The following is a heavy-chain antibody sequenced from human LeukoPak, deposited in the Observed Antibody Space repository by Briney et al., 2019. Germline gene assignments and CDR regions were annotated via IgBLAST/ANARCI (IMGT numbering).Heavy chain of an antibody. CDR1: AGSIGSSSYY. CDR3: ARHTQRLDAFDI. Sequence: SETLSLTCTVSAGSIGSSSYYWGWIRQPPGKGLEWIGSIYYSGSTYYNPSLKSRVTISVDTSKNQFSLKLSSVTAADTAVYYCARHTQRLDAFDIWGQGTMVTVSS. V-gene: IGHV4-39*01. J-gene: IGHJ3*02. CDR2: IYYSGST.